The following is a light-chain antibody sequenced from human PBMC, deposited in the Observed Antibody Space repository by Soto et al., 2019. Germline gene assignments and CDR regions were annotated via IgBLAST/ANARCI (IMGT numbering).Light chain of an antibody. V-gene: IGLV3-1*01. Sequence: SYELTQPPSVSVSPGQTASITCSGDKLGDKYACWYQQKPGQSPVLVIYQDSKRPSGIPERFSGSNSGNTATLTISGTQAMDEADYYCQAGDSFVVFGGGTKLTVL. CDR2: QDS. J-gene: IGLJ2*01. CDR3: QAGDSFVV. CDR1: KLGDKY.